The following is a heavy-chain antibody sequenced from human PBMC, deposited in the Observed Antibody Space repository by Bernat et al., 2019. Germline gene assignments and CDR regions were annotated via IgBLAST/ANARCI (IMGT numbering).Heavy chain of an antibody. D-gene: IGHD6-13*01. J-gene: IGHJ4*02. CDR3: AHRQVGSTWHSPNFEY. Sequence: QITLKESGPTLVKPTQTLTLTCTSSGFSPSTSGVGVGWIRQPPGKALEWLAVIYSDDDKRYSPSLKSRLTITKDTSKNQVVLTMTNMDPVDTAAYYCAHRQVGSTWHSPNFEYWGQGTLVTVSS. CDR1: GFSPSTSGVG. V-gene: IGHV2-5*02. CDR2: IYSDDDK.